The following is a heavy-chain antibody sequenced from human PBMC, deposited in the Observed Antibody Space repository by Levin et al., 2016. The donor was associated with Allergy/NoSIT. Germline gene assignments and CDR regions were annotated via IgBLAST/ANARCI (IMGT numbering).Heavy chain of an antibody. CDR2: ISSSSSTI. V-gene: IGHV3-48*02. Sequence: GESLKISCAASGFTFSSYSMNWVRQAPGKGLEWVSYISSSSSTIYYADSVKGRFTISRDNAKNSLYLQMNSLRDEDTAVYYCARGYSSSWYRPQDPWGQGTLVTVSS. J-gene: IGHJ5*02. D-gene: IGHD6-13*01. CDR3: ARGYSSSWYRPQDP. CDR1: GFTFSSYS.